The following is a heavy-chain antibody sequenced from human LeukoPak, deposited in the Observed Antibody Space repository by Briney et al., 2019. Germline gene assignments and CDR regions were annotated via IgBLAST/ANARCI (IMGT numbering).Heavy chain of an antibody. CDR1: GFTFSSYW. CDR2: IKQDGSEK. V-gene: IGHV3-7*01. Sequence: GGSLRLSCAASGFTFSSYWMSWVRQAPGKGLEWVANIKQDGSEKYYVDSVKGRFTISRDNAKNSLYLQMNSLRAEDTAVYYCAREYCTNGVCYVFDPWGQGTLVTVSS. D-gene: IGHD2-8*01. J-gene: IGHJ5*02. CDR3: AREYCTNGVCYVFDP.